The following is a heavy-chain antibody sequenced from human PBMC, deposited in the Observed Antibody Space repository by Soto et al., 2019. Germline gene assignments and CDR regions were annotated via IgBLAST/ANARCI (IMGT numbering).Heavy chain of an antibody. CDR3: VKDAVAGNGVWDWFDL. CDR2: IHGDGGSA. V-gene: IGHV3-23*01. J-gene: IGHJ5*02. CDR1: GFIFRNYA. D-gene: IGHD6-19*01. Sequence: EAQLLESGGGLVQPGGSLRLSCAASGFIFRNYAMSWVRQAPGKGMELAASIHGDGGSAYFADSVEGRFTVARDDSKNALCLQMSSLRVDDTALYFCVKDAVAGNGVWDWFDLWGQGTLVTVCS.